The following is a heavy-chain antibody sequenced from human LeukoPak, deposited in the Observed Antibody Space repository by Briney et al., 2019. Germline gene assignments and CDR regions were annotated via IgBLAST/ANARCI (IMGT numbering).Heavy chain of an antibody. V-gene: IGHV3-7*01. CDR3: ATDPRPDGGNFLGFDY. CDR2: INQDGSEK. J-gene: IGHJ4*02. Sequence: GGSLRLSCVASGLTFRRYWMSWVRQAPGKGLEWVANINQDGSEKYYVDSVKGRFTISRDNSKNSLYLQMSSLRAEDAAVYYCATDPRPDGGNFLGFDYWGQGTLVTVSS. CDR1: GLTFRRYW. D-gene: IGHD4-23*01.